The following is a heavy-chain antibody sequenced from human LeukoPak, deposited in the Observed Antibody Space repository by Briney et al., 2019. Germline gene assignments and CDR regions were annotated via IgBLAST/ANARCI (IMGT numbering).Heavy chain of an antibody. D-gene: IGHD1-26*01. CDR2: ISYDGSNK. CDR1: GFTFSSYG. Sequence: PGGSLRLSCAASGFTFSSYGMHWVRQAPGKGLEWVASISYDGSNKDYPDSVKGRFTISRDNSKNTLYLQMNSLRAEDTAVYYCARGGLRGATPDYWGQGTLVTVSS. V-gene: IGHV3-30*03. CDR3: ARGGLRGATPDY. J-gene: IGHJ4*02.